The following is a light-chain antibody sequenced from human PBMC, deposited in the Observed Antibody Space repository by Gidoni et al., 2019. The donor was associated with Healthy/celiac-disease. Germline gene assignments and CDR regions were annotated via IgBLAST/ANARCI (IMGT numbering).Light chain of an antibody. CDR2: DAS. CDR3: QQRSNWPPIT. Sequence: EIVLQQSPATLSLSPGERATLSCRASQSVSSYLACYQQKPGQAPRLLIYDASNRATGIPARFSGSGSGTDFTLTISSLEPEDFAVYYCQQRSNWPPITFXXXTRLEIK. V-gene: IGKV3-11*01. CDR1: QSVSSY. J-gene: IGKJ5*01.